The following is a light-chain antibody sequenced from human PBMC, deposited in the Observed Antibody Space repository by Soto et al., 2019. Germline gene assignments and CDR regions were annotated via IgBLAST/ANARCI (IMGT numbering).Light chain of an antibody. CDR2: DAS. V-gene: IGKV3-11*01. Sequence: EIVLTQSPATLSVSPGERANISGRASQSVSSNLAWYQPKPGQAPSLLIYDASNTATGIPARFSGSGSGTDFTLTISSLEPEDFAVYYCQQRNNRPTFGQGTRLEIK. CDR3: QQRNNRPT. J-gene: IGKJ5*01. CDR1: QSVSSN.